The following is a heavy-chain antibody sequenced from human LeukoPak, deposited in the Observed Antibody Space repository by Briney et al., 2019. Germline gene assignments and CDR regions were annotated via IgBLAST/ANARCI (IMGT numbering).Heavy chain of an antibody. CDR2: INHSGST. Sequence: SETLSLTCTVSGGSISSYYWSWIRQPPGKGLEWIGEINHSGSTNYNPSLKSRVTISVDTSKNQFSLKLSSVTAADTAVYYCARGRDVVVPDDYFDYWGQGTLVTVSS. V-gene: IGHV4-34*01. CDR3: ARGRDVVVPDDYFDY. D-gene: IGHD2-2*01. J-gene: IGHJ4*02. CDR1: GGSISSYY.